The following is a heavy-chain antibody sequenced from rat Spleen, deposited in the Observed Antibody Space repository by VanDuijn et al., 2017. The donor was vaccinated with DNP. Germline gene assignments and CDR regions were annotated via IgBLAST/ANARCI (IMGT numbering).Heavy chain of an antibody. CDR1: GFTFSNYG. D-gene: IGHD1-12*02. V-gene: IGHV5-27*01. CDR3: TTDAGSYYYEYYYAMDA. J-gene: IGHJ4*01. Sequence: EVQLVESGGGLVQPGRSLKLSCAASGFTFSNYGMAWVRQAPKKGLEWVATISTSGGSTYYRDSVKGRFTISRDNAKSTLYLQMDSLRSEDTATYYCTTDAGSYYYEYYYAMDAWGQGTSVTVSS. CDR2: ISTSGGST.